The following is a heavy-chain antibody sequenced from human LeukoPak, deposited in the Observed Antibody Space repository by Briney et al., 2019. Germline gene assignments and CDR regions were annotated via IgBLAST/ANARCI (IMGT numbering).Heavy chain of an antibody. CDR3: AKEGRSLQTY. J-gene: IGHJ4*02. Sequence: GGSLRLSCAASGFTFSNSGMHWVRQAPGKGLEWVAVIWYDGSNKYYADSVKGRFTISRDNAKNSLYLQMNSLRVEDTAVYYCAKEGRSLQTYWGQGTLVTVSS. CDR1: GFTFSNSG. D-gene: IGHD5-24*01. CDR2: IWYDGSNK. V-gene: IGHV3-33*03.